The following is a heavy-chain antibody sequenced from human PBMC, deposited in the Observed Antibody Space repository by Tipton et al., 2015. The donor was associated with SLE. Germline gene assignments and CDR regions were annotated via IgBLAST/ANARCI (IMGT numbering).Heavy chain of an antibody. J-gene: IGHJ3*02. CDR3: ARVPTGAFDI. CDR2: IKQDGSEK. V-gene: IGHV3-7*03. CDR1: GFTFSSYE. Sequence: SLRLSCAASGFTFSSYEMNWVRQAPGKGLEWVANIKQDGSEKYYVDSVKGRFTISRDNAKNSLYLQMNSLRAEDTAVYYCARVPTGAFDIWGQGTMITVSS. D-gene: IGHD4-17*01.